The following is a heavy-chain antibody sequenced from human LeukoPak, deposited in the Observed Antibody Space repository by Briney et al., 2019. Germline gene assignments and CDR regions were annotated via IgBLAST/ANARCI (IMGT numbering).Heavy chain of an antibody. Sequence: ASVKVSCKASGYTFTGYYMHWVRQAPGQGLEWMGWINPNSGNTGYAQNFQGRVTMTRDTSIDTAYMELTSLRYEDTAVYYCARDYYGSKSSSFDPWGQGTLVTVSS. V-gene: IGHV1-8*02. J-gene: IGHJ5*02. CDR1: GYTFTGYY. CDR3: ARDYYGSKSSSFDP. D-gene: IGHD3-10*01. CDR2: INPNSGNT.